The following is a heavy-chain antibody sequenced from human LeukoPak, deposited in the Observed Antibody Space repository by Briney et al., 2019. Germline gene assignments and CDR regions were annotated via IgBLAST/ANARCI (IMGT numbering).Heavy chain of an antibody. V-gene: IGHV3-30*02. Sequence: GGSLRLACVASGFTFSSYGTPWVRQAPGKGLEWVAFIRHDESNKFYADSVKGRFTISRDNSKNTLYLQMSSLRAEDTALYYCAKQMVERQQDYYMDVWGKGTSVTVSS. CDR2: IRHDESNK. D-gene: IGHD2-15*01. CDR3: AKQMVERQQDYYMDV. J-gene: IGHJ6*03. CDR1: GFTFSSYG.